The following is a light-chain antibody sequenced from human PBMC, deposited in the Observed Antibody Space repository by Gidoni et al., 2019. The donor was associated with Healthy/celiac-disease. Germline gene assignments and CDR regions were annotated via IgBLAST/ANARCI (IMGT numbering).Light chain of an antibody. J-gene: IGKJ4*01. CDR3: QQRSNWPLT. V-gene: IGKV3-11*01. CDR1: QSVSSY. Sequence: EIVLTQSPATLSLSPGERATLSCRASQSVSSYLAWYQQKPGQAPRLLIYDASNRATGIPARFSGSGSGTDFTLTISSLEPVDFAVYYCQQRSNWPLTFXGXTKVEIK. CDR2: DAS.